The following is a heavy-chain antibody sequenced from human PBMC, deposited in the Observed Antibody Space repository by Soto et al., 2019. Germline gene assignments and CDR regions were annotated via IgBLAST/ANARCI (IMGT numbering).Heavy chain of an antibody. Sequence: SETLSLTCAVYGGSFSGYYWSWIRQPPGKGLEWIGEINHSGSTNYNPSLKSRVTISVDTSKNQFSLKLSSVTAADTAVYYCARLIRYYYGSGSYWFDPWGQGTLVTVSS. D-gene: IGHD3-10*01. J-gene: IGHJ5*02. CDR1: GGSFSGYY. CDR3: ARLIRYYYGSGSYWFDP. CDR2: INHSGST. V-gene: IGHV4-34*01.